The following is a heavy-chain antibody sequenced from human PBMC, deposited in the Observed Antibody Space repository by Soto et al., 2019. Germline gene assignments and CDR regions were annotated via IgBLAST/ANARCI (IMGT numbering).Heavy chain of an antibody. Sequence: QVQLVESGGGVVQPGGSLRLSCAASGFTFRNYAMHWVRQAPGKGLECLAVIAYDGSNAFYRDSVKGRFTISRDNSKNTLYPHMYSLRSEHTGVYYCARGDRVDILVVVGARPGGYVNDIWGQGTTVTVSS. V-gene: IGHV3-30-3*01. CDR3: ARGDRVDILVVVGARPGGYVNDI. J-gene: IGHJ6*02. CDR1: GFTFRNYA. D-gene: IGHD2-15*01. CDR2: IAYDGSNA.